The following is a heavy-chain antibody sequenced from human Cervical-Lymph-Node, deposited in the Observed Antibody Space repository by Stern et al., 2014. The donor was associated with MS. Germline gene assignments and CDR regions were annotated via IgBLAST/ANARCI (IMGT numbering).Heavy chain of an antibody. Sequence: VQLVESGAEGKKPGSSVKVSCKASGGTFSSYAISWVRQAPGQGLEWLGGIIPIFGTANYAQKLQGRVTITADESTSTAYMELSSLRSEDTAVYYCAREGPGPYVGGGFDYWGQGTLVTVSS. CDR2: IIPIFGTA. V-gene: IGHV1-69*01. J-gene: IGHJ4*02. CDR1: GGTFSSYA. CDR3: AREGPGPYVGGGFDY. D-gene: IGHD2-15*01.